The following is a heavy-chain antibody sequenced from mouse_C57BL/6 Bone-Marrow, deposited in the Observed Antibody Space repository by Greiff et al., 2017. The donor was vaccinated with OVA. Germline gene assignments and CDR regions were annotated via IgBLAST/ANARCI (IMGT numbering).Heavy chain of an antibody. J-gene: IGHJ2*01. V-gene: IGHV1-19*01. CDR3: ASDSGYVGY. D-gene: IGHD3-2*02. CDR2: INPYNGGT. CDR1: GYTFTDYY. Sequence: EVQLQQSGPVLVKPGASVKMSCKASGYTFTDYYMNWVKQSHGKSLEWIGVINPYNGGTSYNQKFKGKATLTVEKSSSTAYMEINSLTSEDSAVYYCASDSGYVGYWGQGTTLTVSS.